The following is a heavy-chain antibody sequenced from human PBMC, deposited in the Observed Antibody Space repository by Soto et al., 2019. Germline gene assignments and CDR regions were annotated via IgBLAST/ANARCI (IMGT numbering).Heavy chain of an antibody. CDR1: GYTFSSYG. Sequence: ASVKVSCKASGYTFSSYGISWVRQAPGQGLEWMGWISAYNSNTNYAQNFQDRLTMTTDTSTSTAYVELRSLRSDDTAVYYCARDDGFLSGYVPRYEHWGQGSRVTVPS. CDR2: ISAYNSNT. D-gene: IGHD3-3*01. V-gene: IGHV1-18*01. CDR3: ARDDGFLSGYVPRYEH. J-gene: IGHJ4*02.